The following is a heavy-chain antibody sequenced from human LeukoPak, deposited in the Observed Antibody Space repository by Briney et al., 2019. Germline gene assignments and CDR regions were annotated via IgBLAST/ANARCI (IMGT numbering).Heavy chain of an antibody. CDR2: ITTSSSYI. CDR3: ARHRTASDY. Sequence: GGSLRLSCAASGFTFSTYSMTWVRQAPGKGLEWVSSITTSSSYIYYANSVKGRFTISRDNAKSSLYLQMNSLRAEDTALYYCARHRTASDYWGQGTLVTVSS. CDR1: GFTFSTYS. V-gene: IGHV3-21*01. D-gene: IGHD3-16*02. J-gene: IGHJ4*02.